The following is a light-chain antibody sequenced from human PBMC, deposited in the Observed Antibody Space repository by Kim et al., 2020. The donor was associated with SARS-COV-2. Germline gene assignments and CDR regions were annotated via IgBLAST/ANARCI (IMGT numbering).Light chain of an antibody. J-gene: IGKJ1*01. Sequence: ASVGDRVTITCRASQCFSSYLAWIQQKPGKAPKSLIYATSSLQGGAPSRFSGSGSGTHFPLTISSLQPEDFATYYCQQYDSFPPTFGQGTKVDIK. CDR2: ATS. CDR3: QQYDSFPPT. CDR1: QCFSSY. V-gene: IGKV1-16*01.